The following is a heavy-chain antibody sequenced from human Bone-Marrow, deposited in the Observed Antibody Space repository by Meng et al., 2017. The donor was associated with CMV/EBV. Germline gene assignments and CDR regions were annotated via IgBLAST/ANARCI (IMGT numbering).Heavy chain of an antibody. D-gene: IGHD2-2*01. CDR1: GFTFSSYW. CDR3: ARVPAATFRAFDI. Sequence: GSLKISCAASGFTFSSYWMHWVRQAPGKGLVWVSRINSDGSSTSYADSVKGRFTISRDNAKNTLYLQMNSLRAEDTAVYYCARVPAATFRAFDIWGQGPMVTVSS. V-gene: IGHV3-74*01. J-gene: IGHJ3*02. CDR2: INSDGSST.